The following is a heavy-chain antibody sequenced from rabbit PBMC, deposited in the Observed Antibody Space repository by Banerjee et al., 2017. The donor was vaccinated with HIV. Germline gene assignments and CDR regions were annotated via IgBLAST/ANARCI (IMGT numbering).Heavy chain of an antibody. CDR3: AREQSYSFNL. J-gene: IGHJ4*01. V-gene: IGHV1S45*01. CDR2: IHTSSGST. CDR1: GFSFSSSYY. Sequence: QEQLKESGGDLVKPGASLTLTCTASGFSFSSSYYMCWVRQAPGKGLEWIACIHTSSGSTWYASWVNGRFTISKTSSTTVTLQMTSLTAADTATYFCAREQSYSFNLWGPGTLVTVS.